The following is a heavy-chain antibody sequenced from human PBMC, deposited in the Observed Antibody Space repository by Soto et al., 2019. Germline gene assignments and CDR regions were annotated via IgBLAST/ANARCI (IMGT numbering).Heavy chain of an antibody. CDR3: ARDGVGVVPAAIRFDY. Sequence: QVQLVESGGGGVQPGRSLRLSCATSGFTFSSYAIHWVRQAPGNGLEWVAVISYDGSNKNYADSVKGRFTISRDNSKNTVDLRMNSLRAEDTSVYYCARDGVGVVPAAIRFDYWGQGTLVTVSS. CDR1: GFTFSSYA. D-gene: IGHD2-2*01. V-gene: IGHV3-30-3*01. J-gene: IGHJ4*02. CDR2: ISYDGSNK.